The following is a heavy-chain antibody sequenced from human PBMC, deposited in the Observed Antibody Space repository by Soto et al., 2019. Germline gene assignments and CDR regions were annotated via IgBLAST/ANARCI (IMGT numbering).Heavy chain of an antibody. CDR2: IRGRGGST. J-gene: IGHJ2*01. V-gene: IGHV3-23*01. D-gene: IGHD3-10*01. CDR3: AKSECTSGNWYFDL. CDR1: GFTFSSYA. Sequence: EVQLLESGGGLVQPGASLRLSCAASGFTFSSYAMRWVRQAPGKGLEWVSDIRGRGGSTYYADSVKGRFTISRDNSKNPLYLQMNSLRSDETAVYYCAKSECTSGNWYFDLWGRGTLVSVSS.